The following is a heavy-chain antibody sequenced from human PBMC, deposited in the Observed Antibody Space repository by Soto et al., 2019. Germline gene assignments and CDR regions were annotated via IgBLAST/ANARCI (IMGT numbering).Heavy chain of an antibody. CDR2: ISGSGGST. D-gene: IGHD6-19*01. Sequence: GGSLRLSCAASGFTFSSYAMSWVRQAPGKGLEWVSAISGSGGSTYYADSVKGRFTISRDNSKNTLYLQMNSLRAEDTAVYYCAKSGLVSTISSYWYFDLWGRGTLVTVSS. V-gene: IGHV3-23*01. CDR1: GFTFSSYA. J-gene: IGHJ2*01. CDR3: AKSGLVSTISSYWYFDL.